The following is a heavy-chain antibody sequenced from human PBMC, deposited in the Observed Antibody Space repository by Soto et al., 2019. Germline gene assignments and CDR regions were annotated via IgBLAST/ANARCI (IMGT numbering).Heavy chain of an antibody. CDR1: GFTFSDHA. V-gene: IGHV3-23*01. D-gene: IGHD2-8*01. CDR3: ARTRCLPSEVDH. Sequence: GGSLRLSCAASGFTFSDHAMSWVRQAPGEGLEWVSTISRAGDSAYFAVSVKGRFTISRDNSRNTLHLQMNSLRVGDRACYFCARTRCLPSEVDHWGQGSLVTVSS. J-gene: IGHJ4*02. CDR2: ISRAGDSA.